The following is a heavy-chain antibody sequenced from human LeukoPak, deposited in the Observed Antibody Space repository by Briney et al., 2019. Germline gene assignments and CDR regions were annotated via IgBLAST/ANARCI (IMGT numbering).Heavy chain of an antibody. CDR1: GFSLSTSGVG. D-gene: IGHD6-19*01. CDR3: AHSRGLAVAGYFDY. CDR2: IYWDDGK. J-gene: IGHJ4*02. V-gene: IGHV2-5*02. Sequence: SGPTLVKPTQTLTLTCTFSGFSLSTSGVGVGWIRQPPGKALEWLALIYWDDGKRYSPSLKSRLTITKDTSKNQVVLTMTNMDPVDTATYYCAHSRGLAVAGYFDYWGQGTLVTVSS.